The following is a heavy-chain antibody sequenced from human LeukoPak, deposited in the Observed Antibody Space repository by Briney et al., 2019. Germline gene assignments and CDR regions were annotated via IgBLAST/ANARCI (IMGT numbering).Heavy chain of an antibody. CDR2: INSDGSST. CDR1: GFTFSSYW. CDR3: AREGVRYYDSSGFDP. Sequence: GGSLRLSCAASGFTFSSYWMHWVRQAPGKGLVRVSRINSDGSSTSYADSVKGRFTISRDNAKNTLYLQMNSLRAEDTAVYYCAREGVRYYDSSGFDPWGQGTLVTVSS. J-gene: IGHJ5*02. V-gene: IGHV3-74*01. D-gene: IGHD3-22*01.